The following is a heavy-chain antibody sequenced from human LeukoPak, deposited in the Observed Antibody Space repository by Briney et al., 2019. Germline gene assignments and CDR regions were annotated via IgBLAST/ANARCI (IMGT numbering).Heavy chain of an antibody. CDR1: GGSISSGGYS. D-gene: IGHD5-18*01. J-gene: IGHJ4*02. V-gene: IGHV4-30-2*02. CDR2: IYHSGIT. CDR3: ATSLAYSYGWVDY. Sequence: SETLSLTYAVSGGSISSGGYSWSWSRQPPGKGLGWIGYIYHSGITNYNPSLKSRVTISVDTSKNQFSLKLSSVTAADTAVYYCATSLAYSYGWVDYWRQGTLVTVSS.